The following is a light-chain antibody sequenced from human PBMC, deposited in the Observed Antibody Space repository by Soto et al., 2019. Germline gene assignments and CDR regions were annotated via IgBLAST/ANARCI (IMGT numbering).Light chain of an antibody. CDR3: ATGDAPLNPPV. V-gene: IGLV1-44*01. CDR2: NNN. J-gene: IGLJ2*01. Sequence: QSVLTQPPSASGTPGQRVTISCSGGTSNIGSKTVTWYQQLPGTAPKFLMYNNNQRPSGVPDRFSGSKSGTSASLAISGLQFEEGANYYCATGDAPLNPPVFGGGTKLPAL. CDR1: TSNIGSKT.